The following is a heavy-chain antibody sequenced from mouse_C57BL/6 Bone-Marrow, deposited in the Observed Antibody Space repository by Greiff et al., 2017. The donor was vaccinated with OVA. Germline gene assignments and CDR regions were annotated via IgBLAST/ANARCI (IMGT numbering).Heavy chain of an antibody. V-gene: IGHV1-52*01. CDR2: IDPSDSET. CDR3: ARGDDSWYFDV. D-gene: IGHD2-4*01. J-gene: IGHJ1*03. CDR1: GYTFTSYW. Sequence: QVQLQQPGAELVRPGSSVKLSCKASGYTFTSYWMHWVKQRPIQGLEWIGNIDPSDSETHYNQKFKDKATLTVDKSSSTAYMQLSSLTSEDSAVYYCARGDDSWYFDVWGTGTTVTVSS.